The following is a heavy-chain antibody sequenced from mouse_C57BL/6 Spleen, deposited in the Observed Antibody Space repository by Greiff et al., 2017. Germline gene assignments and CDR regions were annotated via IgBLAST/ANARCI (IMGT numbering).Heavy chain of an antibody. CDR2: INPSNGGT. CDR3: ARYNGNYFYAMDD. D-gene: IGHD2-1*01. CDR1: GYTFTSYW. Sequence: VQLQQPGTELVKPGASVKLSCKASGYTFTSYWMHWVKQRPGQGLEWIGNINPSNGGTNYNEKFKSKATLTVDKSSSTAYMQLSSLTSEDAAVYYCARYNGNYFYAMDDWGQGTSVTVSS. V-gene: IGHV1-53*01. J-gene: IGHJ4*01.